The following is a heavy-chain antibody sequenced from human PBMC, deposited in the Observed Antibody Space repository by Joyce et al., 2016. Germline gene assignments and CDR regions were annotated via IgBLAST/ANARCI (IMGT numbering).Heavy chain of an antibody. J-gene: IGHJ4*02. D-gene: IGHD5-12*01. CDR2: SYSGGTP. CDR1: GFIVSSYY. Sequence: EVQLVESGGGLIQSGGSLRLSCGASGFIVSSYYMTWVRQAPGKGLEWVSRSYSGGTPYYADSVKGRFTISRDNSKNTVYLQMNSLRAEDTAVYYCARSSSDYDSIFNNWGQGTLVTVSS. V-gene: IGHV3-53*01. CDR3: ARSSSDYDSIFNN.